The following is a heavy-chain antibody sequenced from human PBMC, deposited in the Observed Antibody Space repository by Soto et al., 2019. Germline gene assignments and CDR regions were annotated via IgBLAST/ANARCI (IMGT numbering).Heavy chain of an antibody. CDR1: GFTFSSYG. D-gene: IGHD4-17*01. CDR3: ARLGRYDGDYVSRRDYYYGMDV. Sequence: GGSLRLSCAASGFTFSSYGMHWVRQAPGKGLEWVAVIWYDGSNKYYADSVKGRFTISRDNSKNTLYLQMNSLRAEDTAVYYCARLGRYDGDYVSRRDYYYGMDVWGQGTTVTVSS. V-gene: IGHV3-33*01. CDR2: IWYDGSNK. J-gene: IGHJ6*02.